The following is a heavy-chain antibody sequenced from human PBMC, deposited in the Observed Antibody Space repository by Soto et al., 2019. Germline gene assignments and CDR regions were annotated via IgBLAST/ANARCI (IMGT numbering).Heavy chain of an antibody. D-gene: IGHD6-19*01. CDR3: ARLVVAGTRSVY. CDR1: GGSISSTNYY. J-gene: IGHJ4*02. CDR2: VYYSGNT. V-gene: IGHV4-39*01. Sequence: QLQLQGSGPGLVMPTETLSLTCTVSGGSISSTNYYWGWIRQPAGKRLEWIGSVYYSGNTYYNPSLKSRVTISIDTSKNQFSLRLNSVTAADTALYYCARLVVAGTRSVYWGQGILVTVSS.